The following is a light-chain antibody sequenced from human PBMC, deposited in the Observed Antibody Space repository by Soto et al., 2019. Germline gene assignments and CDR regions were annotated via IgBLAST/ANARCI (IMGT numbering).Light chain of an antibody. V-gene: IGLV1-44*01. CDR3: AAWDDSLNGVV. Sequence: QSVLTQPPSASGTPGQRVTISCSGSSSNIGSNTVNWYQQLPGTAPTLLIYSNNQRPSGVPGRFSGSKSGTSASLAISGLQAEDEADYYCAAWDDSLNGVVFGGGTKLTVL. J-gene: IGLJ2*01. CDR1: SSNIGSNT. CDR2: SNN.